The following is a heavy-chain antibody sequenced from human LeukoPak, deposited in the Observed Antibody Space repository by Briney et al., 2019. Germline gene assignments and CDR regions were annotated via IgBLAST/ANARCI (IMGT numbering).Heavy chain of an antibody. CDR3: ARDQGGYCSSTSCYWRDGMDV. J-gene: IGHJ6*02. CDR1: GGSISSYY. D-gene: IGHD2-2*01. CDR2: IYYSGST. V-gene: IGHV4-59*12. Sequence: SETLSLTCTVSGGSISSYYWSWIRQPPGKGLEWIGYIYYSGSTNYNPSLKSRVTISVDTSKNQFSLKLSSVTAADTAVYYCARDQGGYCSSTSCYWRDGMDVWGQGTTVTVSS.